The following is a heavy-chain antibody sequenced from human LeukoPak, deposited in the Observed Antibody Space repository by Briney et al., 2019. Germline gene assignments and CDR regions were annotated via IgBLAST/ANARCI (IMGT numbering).Heavy chain of an antibody. CDR3: AKDSYSYGFNWFDP. Sequence: PGGSLRLSCAASGFTFDDYAMHWVRQAPGKGLGWVSGISWNSGSIGYADSVKGRFTISRDNAKNSLYLQMNSLRAEDTALYYCAKDSYSYGFNWFDPWGQGTLVTVSS. CDR1: GFTFDDYA. V-gene: IGHV3-9*01. D-gene: IGHD5-18*01. CDR2: ISWNSGSI. J-gene: IGHJ5*02.